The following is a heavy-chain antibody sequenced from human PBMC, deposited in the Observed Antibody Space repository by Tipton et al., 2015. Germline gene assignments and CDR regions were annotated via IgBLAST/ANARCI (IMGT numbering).Heavy chain of an antibody. D-gene: IGHD5/OR15-5a*01. CDR2: IIAVMAIV. J-gene: IGHJ3*01. Sequence: QLVQSGAEVKKPGSSVKVSCKASGGSFSNYAISWVRQAPGHGLEWMGGIIAVMAIVDYAQKFQGRVTITADRSTRTVYMELSSLRSEDTAMYYCASVSNDGLFDFWGQGTMVTVSS. V-gene: IGHV1-69*17. CDR3: ASVSNDGLFDF. CDR1: GGSFSNYA.